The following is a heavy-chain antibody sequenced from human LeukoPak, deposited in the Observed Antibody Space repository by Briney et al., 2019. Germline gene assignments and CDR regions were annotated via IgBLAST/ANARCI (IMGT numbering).Heavy chain of an antibody. D-gene: IGHD2-2*01. CDR3: ARARGGASCYDTPDFDC. CDR2: ISETSSTI. J-gene: IGHJ4*02. CDR1: GYSFTSYD. Sequence: GGSLRLSCVASGYSFTSYDMNWVRQSPGKGLEWVSHISETSSTIRYADSVKGRFTTSRDNARRSLYLQMNSLRAEDTGVYYCARARGGASCYDTPDFDCWGQGTLVTVAS. V-gene: IGHV3-48*01.